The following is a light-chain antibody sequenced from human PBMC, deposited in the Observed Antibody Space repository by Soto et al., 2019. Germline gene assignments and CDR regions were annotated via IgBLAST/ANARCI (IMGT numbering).Light chain of an antibody. Sequence: QSALTQPASVSGSPGQSITISCTGTSSDVGGGYNYVSWYQQHPGKAPKLMIYDVSNRPSGVSNRFSGSKSGNTASLTISGLQAEDEADYYCSSYRISSTLVFGGGTKLTVL. CDR3: SSYRISSTLV. V-gene: IGLV2-14*01. CDR2: DVS. CDR1: SSDVGGGYNY. J-gene: IGLJ2*01.